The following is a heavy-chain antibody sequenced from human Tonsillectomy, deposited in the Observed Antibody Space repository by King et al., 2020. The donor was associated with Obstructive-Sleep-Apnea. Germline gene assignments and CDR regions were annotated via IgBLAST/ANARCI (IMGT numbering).Heavy chain of an antibody. CDR1: GFTFSSYG. V-gene: IGHV3-30*02. CDR3: AKALSSWDY. Sequence: VQLVESGGGVVQPGRSLRLSCAASGFTFSSYGMHWVRQAPGKGLEWVAFIRYDGSSKYNADSVKGRFTISRDNSKNTLYLQMNSLRTEDTAVYYCAKALSSWDYWGQGTLVTVSS. CDR2: IRYDGSSK. D-gene: IGHD6-13*01. J-gene: IGHJ4*02.